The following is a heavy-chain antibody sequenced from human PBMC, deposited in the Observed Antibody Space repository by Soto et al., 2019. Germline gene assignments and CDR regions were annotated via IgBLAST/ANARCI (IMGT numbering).Heavy chain of an antibody. Sequence: GGSLRLSCAASGFTFSSNAMNWVRQAPGKGLEWVSGITGGGGSTYYADSVKGRFTISRDNSKNTLYLQMNSLRAEDTAVYYCAKEPSNWDYYFDLWGRGTLVTVSS. CDR3: AKEPSNWDYYFDL. CDR1: GFTFSSNA. V-gene: IGHV3-23*01. J-gene: IGHJ2*01. CDR2: ITGGGGST. D-gene: IGHD1-7*01.